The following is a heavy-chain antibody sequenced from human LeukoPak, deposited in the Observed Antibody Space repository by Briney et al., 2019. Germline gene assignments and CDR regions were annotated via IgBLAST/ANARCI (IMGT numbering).Heavy chain of an antibody. CDR3: ARDGISGWHLDS. D-gene: IGHD6-19*01. J-gene: IGHJ4*02. CDR1: AFAFSTYT. CDR2: ISSTSSYI. V-gene: IGHV3-21*01. Sequence: GGSLRLSCAASAFAFSTYTLSWVRQAPGKGLEWVSSISSTSSYIYYADSVKGRFTISRDNARNSLYLQMNSLRAEDTAVYYCARDGISGWHLDSWGQGTLVTVSS.